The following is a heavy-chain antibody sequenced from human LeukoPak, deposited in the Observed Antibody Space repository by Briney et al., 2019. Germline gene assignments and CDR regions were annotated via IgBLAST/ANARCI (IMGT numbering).Heavy chain of an antibody. Sequence: PGGSLRLSCAASGFTFSSYEMNWVRQAPGKGLEWVSYIRSSGSTIYYADSVKGRFTISRDNAKNSLYLQMNSLRAEDTAVYYCARGKDDSSGYYRGSWGQGTLVTVSS. CDR1: GFTFSSYE. V-gene: IGHV3-48*03. D-gene: IGHD3-22*01. J-gene: IGHJ4*02. CDR3: ARGKDDSSGYYRGS. CDR2: IRSSGSTI.